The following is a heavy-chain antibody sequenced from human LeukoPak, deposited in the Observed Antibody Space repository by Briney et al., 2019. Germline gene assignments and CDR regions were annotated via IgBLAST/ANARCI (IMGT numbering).Heavy chain of an antibody. Sequence: GGSLRLSCAAPGFTFSSYAMSWVRQAPGKGLEWVSAISGSGGSTYYADSAKGLFTISRDNSKNTLYLQMNSLRAEDTAVYYCAKATPKSIAVAGRPQAHYWGQGTLVTVSS. CDR2: ISGSGGST. V-gene: IGHV3-23*01. CDR1: GFTFSSYA. D-gene: IGHD6-19*01. CDR3: AKATPKSIAVAGRPQAHY. J-gene: IGHJ4*02.